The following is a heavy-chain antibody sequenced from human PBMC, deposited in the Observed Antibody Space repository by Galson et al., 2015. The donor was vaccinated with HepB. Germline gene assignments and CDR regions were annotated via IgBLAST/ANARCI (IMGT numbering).Heavy chain of an antibody. CDR1: GYTLTELS. D-gene: IGHD4-17*01. Sequence: SVKVSCKVSGYTLTELSMHWVRQAPGKGLEWMGGFDPEDGETIYAQKFQGRVTMTEDTSTDTAYMELSSLRSEDTAVYYCATVGILRRDYAFDIWGQGTMVTVSS. V-gene: IGHV1-24*01. CDR3: ATVGILRRDYAFDI. CDR2: FDPEDGET. J-gene: IGHJ3*02.